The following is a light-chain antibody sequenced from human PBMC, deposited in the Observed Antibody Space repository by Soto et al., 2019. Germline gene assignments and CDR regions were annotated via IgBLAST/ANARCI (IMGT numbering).Light chain of an antibody. CDR3: QQCTNGPPCT. J-gene: IGKJ2*02. Sequence: EIVLTQSPATLSVSPGERATLSCRASQSVSKLLTWYQQKPGQPPSLLMYDISTRAAGIPARFSGSGSGTDFTLTISSLEPEDFAVDFCQQCTNGPPCTFGQGTKLDIK. CDR1: QSVSKL. CDR2: DIS. V-gene: IGKV3-11*01.